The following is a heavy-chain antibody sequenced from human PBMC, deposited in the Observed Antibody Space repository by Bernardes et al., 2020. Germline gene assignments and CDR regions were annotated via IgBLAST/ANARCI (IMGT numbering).Heavy chain of an antibody. CDR1: GVSFSGYY. Sequence: LSLPFAFSGVSFSGYYWSWIRQPPGNGLEWIGEIKHSGSTNYNPSLKSRVPISVAPSKTQFSLKLSTVHAADTAVYYCALRRGGDYYYYGRDVWGQGTTGTVS. D-gene: IGHD3-10*01. CDR2: IKHSGST. V-gene: IGHV4-34*01. J-gene: IGHJ6*02. CDR3: ALRRGGDYYYYGRDV.